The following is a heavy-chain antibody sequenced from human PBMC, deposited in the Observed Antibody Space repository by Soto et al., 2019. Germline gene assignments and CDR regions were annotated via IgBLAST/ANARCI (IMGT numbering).Heavy chain of an antibody. CDR2: VNPNTGVT. CDR1: GYTFTGYY. Sequence: ASVKVSCKASGYTFTGYYMNWVRQAPGQGLEWMGWVNPNTGVTRYAQKFQGRVTMTRDTSINTAYMELSRLTSDDTAVYYCTTLRYDPWGQGTLVTVSS. V-gene: IGHV1-2*02. J-gene: IGHJ5*02. CDR3: TTLRYDP.